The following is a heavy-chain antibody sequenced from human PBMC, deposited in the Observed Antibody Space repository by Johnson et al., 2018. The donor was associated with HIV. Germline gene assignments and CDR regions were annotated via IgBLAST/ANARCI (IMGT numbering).Heavy chain of an antibody. J-gene: IGHJ3*02. CDR2: ISYDGSNK. CDR3: AKGTHYSDSSGYWSNDAFDI. Sequence: QVQLVESGGGVVQPGRSLRLSCAASGFTFSSYGMHWVRQAPGKGLEWVAVISYDGSNKYYADSVKGRFTISRDNSKNTLHLQMNSLRAEDTAVYYCAKGTHYSDSSGYWSNDAFDIWGKGTRVTVSS. CDR1: GFTFSSYG. D-gene: IGHD3-22*01. V-gene: IGHV3-30*18.